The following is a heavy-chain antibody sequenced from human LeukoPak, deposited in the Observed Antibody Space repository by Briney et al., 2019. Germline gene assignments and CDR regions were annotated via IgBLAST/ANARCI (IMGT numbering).Heavy chain of an antibody. V-gene: IGHV1-2*02. CDR2: INPNSGGT. J-gene: IGHJ4*02. D-gene: IGHD3-10*01. CDR1: GYTFTGYY. Sequence: ASVKVSCKASGYTFTGYYMHWVRQAPGQGLEWMGWINPNSGGTNYAQKFQGRVTMTRDTSISTAYMELSRLRSDDTAVYYCARDFLDYGSGSCYRGNFDYWGQGTLVTVSS. CDR3: ARDFLDYGSGSCYRGNFDY.